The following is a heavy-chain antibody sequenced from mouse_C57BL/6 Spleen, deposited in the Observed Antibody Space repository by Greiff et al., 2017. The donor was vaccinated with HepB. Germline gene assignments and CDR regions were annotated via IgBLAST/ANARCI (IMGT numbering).Heavy chain of an antibody. CDR2: INPGSGGT. CDR1: GYAFTNYL. J-gene: IGHJ3*01. V-gene: IGHV1-54*01. Sequence: VQLQQSGAELVRPGTSVKVSCKASGYAFTNYLIEWVKQRPGQGLEWIGVINPGSGGTNYNEKFKGKATLTADKSSSTAYMQLSSLTSEDSAVYFCARFDYDPFAYWGQGTLVTVSA. CDR3: ARFDYDPFAY. D-gene: IGHD2-4*01.